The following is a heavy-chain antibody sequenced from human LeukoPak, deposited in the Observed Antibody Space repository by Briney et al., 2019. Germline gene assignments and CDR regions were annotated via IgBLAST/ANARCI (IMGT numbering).Heavy chain of an antibody. J-gene: IGHJ4*02. Sequence: SETLSLTCAVYGGSFSGYYWSWIRQPPGKGLEWIGEINHSGSTNYNPSLKSRVTISVDTSKNQFSLKLSSVTAADTAVYYCASSGYYSRTLGYWGQGTLVTVSS. V-gene: IGHV4-34*01. CDR1: GGSFSGYY. D-gene: IGHD3-22*01. CDR2: INHSGST. CDR3: ASSGYYSRTLGY.